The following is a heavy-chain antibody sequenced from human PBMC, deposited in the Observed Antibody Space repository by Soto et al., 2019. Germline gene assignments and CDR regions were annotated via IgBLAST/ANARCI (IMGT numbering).Heavy chain of an antibody. CDR1: GFTFSDYA. J-gene: IGHJ4*02. Sequence: GGSLRLSCAASGFTFSDYAVHWVRQIPGKGLEWVAVISYDGANQFYSESVKGRFSISRDNSMSTVHLQLNSLRADDTAVFYCAKDRSLFLYSGLDFWGQGTLVTVSS. CDR3: AKDRSLFLYSGLDF. V-gene: IGHV3-30*18. CDR2: ISYDGANQ. D-gene: IGHD5-12*01.